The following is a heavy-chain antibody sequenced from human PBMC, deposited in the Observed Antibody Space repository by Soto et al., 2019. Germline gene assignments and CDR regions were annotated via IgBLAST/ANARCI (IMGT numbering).Heavy chain of an antibody. CDR1: GCSISSGDYY. D-gene: IGHD6-6*01. J-gene: IGHJ5*02. CDR3: ARERPDGARLDP. V-gene: IGHV4-30-4*01. Sequence: SETLSLTCTFSGCSISSGDYYLSWIRQPPGKGLEWIGYIYHSGSTYYNPSLKSRVTISVDTSKNQFSLKLSSVTAADTAVYYCARERPDGARLDPWGQGTLVTVSS. CDR2: IYHSGST.